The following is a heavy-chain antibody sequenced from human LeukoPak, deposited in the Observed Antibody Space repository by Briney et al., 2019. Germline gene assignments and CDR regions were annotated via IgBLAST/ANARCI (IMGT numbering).Heavy chain of an antibody. CDR1: GRSISSGSYY. V-gene: IGHV4-61*02. J-gene: IGHJ4*02. CDR3: ARVGGWNSSGWYFDY. CDR2: IYTSGST. Sequence: PSETLSLTCTVSGRSISSGSYYWSWIRQPAGKGLEWIGRIYTSGSTNYNPSLKSRVTTSVDTSKNQFSLKLSAVSAADTAVYYCARVGGWNSSGWYFDYWGQGTLVTVSS. D-gene: IGHD6-19*01.